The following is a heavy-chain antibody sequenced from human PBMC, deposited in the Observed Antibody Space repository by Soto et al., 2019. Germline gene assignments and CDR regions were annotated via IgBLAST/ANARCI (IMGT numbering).Heavy chain of an antibody. CDR3: ARNYYYDSSGHLTY. Sequence: ASVKVSCKASVYTFTSYGISWVRQAPGQGLEWMGWISAYNGNTNYAQKLQGRVTMTTDTSTSTAYMELRSLRSDDTAVYYCARNYYYDSSGHLTYWGQGTLVTVSS. CDR1: VYTFTSYG. J-gene: IGHJ4*02. V-gene: IGHV1-18*01. D-gene: IGHD3-22*01. CDR2: ISAYNGNT.